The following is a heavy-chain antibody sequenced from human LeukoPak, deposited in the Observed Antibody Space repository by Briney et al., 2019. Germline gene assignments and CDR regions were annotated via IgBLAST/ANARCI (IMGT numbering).Heavy chain of an antibody. Sequence: GGSLRLSCAASGFAFSSDVMNWVREAPGKGLEWVSRVSGSQDKTYYADSVKGRFTISRDHSKNTLFLQMDSLRADDTATYYCVRRAATVTSPWGAFDIWGQGTMVTVSS. D-gene: IGHD4-17*01. CDR3: VRRAATVTSPWGAFDI. CDR1: GFAFSSDV. J-gene: IGHJ3*02. CDR2: VSGSQDKT. V-gene: IGHV3-23*01.